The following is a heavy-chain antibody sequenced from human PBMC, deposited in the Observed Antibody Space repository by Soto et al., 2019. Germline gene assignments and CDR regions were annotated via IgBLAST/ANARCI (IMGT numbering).Heavy chain of an antibody. CDR3: TTEAYDNSGSLAFDI. V-gene: IGHV4-59*08. CDR2: IFHTGTT. J-gene: IGHJ3*02. Sequence: PSETLSLTCTVSGASFSPNYWSWIRQPPGKGLEWIGYIFHTGTTSYNPSLKSRVTLSVDTSQSQFSLKLNSVTAADTAVYYCTTEAYDNSGSLAFDIWGPGTLVTVSS. CDR1: GASFSPNY. D-gene: IGHD3-22*01.